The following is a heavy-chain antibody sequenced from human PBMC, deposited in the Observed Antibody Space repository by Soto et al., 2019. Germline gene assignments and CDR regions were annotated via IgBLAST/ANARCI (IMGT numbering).Heavy chain of an antibody. CDR2: INHSGST. D-gene: IGHD3-10*01. J-gene: IGHJ5*02. CDR3: ARVGYYGSGSYYDWFDP. V-gene: IGHV4-34*01. CDR1: GGSFSGDY. Sequence: QVQLQQWGAGLLKPSETLSLTCAVYGGSFSGDYWSWIRQPPGKGLEWIGEINHSGSTNYNPSLKSRVTISVDTSKNQFSLKLSSVTAADTAVYYCARVGYYGSGSYYDWFDPWGQGTLVTVSS.